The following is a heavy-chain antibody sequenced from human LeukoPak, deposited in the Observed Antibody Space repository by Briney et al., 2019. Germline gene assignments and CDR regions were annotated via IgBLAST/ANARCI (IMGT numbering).Heavy chain of an antibody. CDR1: GFTVSSNY. D-gene: IGHD5-24*01. J-gene: IGHJ4*02. V-gene: IGHV3-53*01. Sequence: GGSLRLSCAASGFTVSSNYMNWVRQAPGKGLEWVSVIYGGGNIYYADSVKGRFTISRDNSKSTLYLQMNSLRAEDTAVYYCARGAGYNYPYYFDYWGQGTLVTVSS. CDR2: IYGGGNI. CDR3: ARGAGYNYPYYFDY.